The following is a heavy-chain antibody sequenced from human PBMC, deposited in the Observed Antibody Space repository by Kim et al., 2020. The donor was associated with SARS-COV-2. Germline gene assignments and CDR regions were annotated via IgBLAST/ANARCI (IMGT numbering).Heavy chain of an antibody. CDR3: AKLNRANLDWMPYDS. V-gene: IGHV3-23*01. Sequence: GGSLRLSCAASEFTFSSYAMDWVRQVSGKGLEWVSSIHGSGNTFYAGSVKGRFTISRDNSRDTLYLQMNNLRAEDTAVYYCAKLNRANLDWMPYDSWGQGTLVIVSS. J-gene: IGHJ5*02. CDR2: IHGSGNT. CDR1: EFTFSSYA. D-gene: IGHD3-9*01.